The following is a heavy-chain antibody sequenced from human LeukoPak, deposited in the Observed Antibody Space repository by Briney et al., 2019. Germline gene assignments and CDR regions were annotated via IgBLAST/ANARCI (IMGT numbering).Heavy chain of an antibody. CDR3: ARHAKAYGSSCDY. J-gene: IGHJ4*02. CDR1: GYSFTTYW. Sequence: GESLKISCKGSGYSFTTYWISWVRQMPGKGLEWMGRIDPSDSYTNYSPSFQGHVTISADKSFSTAYLQWTSLKASDTAMYYCARHAKAYGSSCDYWGQGTRLTVSS. D-gene: IGHD6-13*01. CDR2: IDPSDSYT. V-gene: IGHV5-10-1*01.